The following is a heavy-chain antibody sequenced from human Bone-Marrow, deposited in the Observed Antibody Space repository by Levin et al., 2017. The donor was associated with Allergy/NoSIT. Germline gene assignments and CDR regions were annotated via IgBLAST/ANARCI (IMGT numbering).Heavy chain of an antibody. CDR2: IWFDGSKE. Sequence: GGSLRLSCAGSGFSFSSYAMHWVRQAPGKGLEWVAVIWFDGSKEYYADSVKGRFTISRDNSKNTLYLQMNSLRADDTAVYFCARNYDFWSGFLAGFETGGLDVWGQGTTVSVSS. CDR1: GFSFSSYA. D-gene: IGHD3-3*01. J-gene: IGHJ6*02. V-gene: IGHV3-33*01. CDR3: ARNYDFWSGFLAGFETGGLDV.